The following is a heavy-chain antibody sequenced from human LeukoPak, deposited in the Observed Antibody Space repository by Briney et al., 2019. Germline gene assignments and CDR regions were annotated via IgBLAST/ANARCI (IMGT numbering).Heavy chain of an antibody. Sequence: SQTQSLTCTVSGGSISSGSYYWSWIRQPAGKGLEWIGSIYYSGSTYYNPSLKSRVTISVDTSKNQFSLKLSSVTAADTAVYYCARYGRGHIRRSRCFDYWGQGTLATVSS. CDR2: IYYSGST. CDR1: GGSISSGSYY. V-gene: IGHV4-61*02. CDR3: ARYGRGHIRRSRCFDY. D-gene: IGHD2-21*01. J-gene: IGHJ4*02.